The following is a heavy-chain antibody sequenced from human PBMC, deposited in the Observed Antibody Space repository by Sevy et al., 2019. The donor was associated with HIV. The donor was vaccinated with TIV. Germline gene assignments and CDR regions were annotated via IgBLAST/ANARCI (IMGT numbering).Heavy chain of an antibody. D-gene: IGHD3-10*01. CDR2: ISYDGSNK. Sequence: GGSLRLSCAASGFTFSSYAMNWVRQAPGKGLEWVAVISYDGSNKYYADSVKGRFTISRDNSKNTLYLQMNSLRAEDTAVYYCAREGRRGSGSFDYWGQGTLVTVSS. CDR3: AREGRRGSGSFDY. CDR1: GFTFSSYA. J-gene: IGHJ4*02. V-gene: IGHV3-30-3*01.